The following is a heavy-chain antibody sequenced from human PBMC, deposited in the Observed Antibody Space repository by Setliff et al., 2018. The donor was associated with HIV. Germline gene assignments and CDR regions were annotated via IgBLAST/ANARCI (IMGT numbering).Heavy chain of an antibody. V-gene: IGHV4-4*07. CDR3: ARVFPPTRGAPFGIPPGAFDS. J-gene: IGHJ3*02. CDR1: GGSMSSYY. CDR2: IYTSGSI. Sequence: SETLSLTCSVSGGSMSSYYWSWIRQTASKGLEWIGRIYTSGSIIYNPSLRSRGTMSVDTSKNQFSLKPSSVTAADTAVYYCARVFPPTRGAPFGIPPGAFDSWGQGTMVTVSS. D-gene: IGHD2-21*01.